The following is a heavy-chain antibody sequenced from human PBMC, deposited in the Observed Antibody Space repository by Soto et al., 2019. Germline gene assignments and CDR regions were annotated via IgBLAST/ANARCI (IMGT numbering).Heavy chain of an antibody. CDR1: GYTFTSYY. CDR3: AKGALSGSPLLYGMDV. V-gene: IGHV1-46*01. D-gene: IGHD6-19*01. Sequence: ASVKVSCKASGYTFTSYYMHWVRQAPGQGLEWMGIINPSGGSTSYAQKFQGRVTMTRDTSTSTVYMELSSLRSEDTAVYYCAKGALSGSPLLYGMDVWGQGTTVTVSS. CDR2: INPSGGST. J-gene: IGHJ6*02.